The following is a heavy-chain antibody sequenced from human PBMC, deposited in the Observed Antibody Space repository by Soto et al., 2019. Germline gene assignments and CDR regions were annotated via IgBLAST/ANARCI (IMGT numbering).Heavy chain of an antibody. CDR2: IKQDGSEK. V-gene: IGHV3-7*04. D-gene: IGHD2-15*01. Sequence: GGSLRLSCAASGFTFSSYWMSWVRQAPGKGLEWVANIKQDGSEKYYVDSVKGRFTISRDNAKNSLYLQMNSLRAEDTAVYYCGGGGGGSWWDAFDIWGQGTMVTVSS. CDR3: GGGGGGSWWDAFDI. J-gene: IGHJ3*02. CDR1: GFTFSSYW.